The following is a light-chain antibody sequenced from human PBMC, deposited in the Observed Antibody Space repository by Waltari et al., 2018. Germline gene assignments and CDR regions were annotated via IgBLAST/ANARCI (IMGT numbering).Light chain of an antibody. Sequence: DIQMTQSPSSLSASVGDRVTITCRASQSIRKYLNWYKQKPGKAPKLLIYGASSLQRGVPPRFSGSGSGTEFTLTISSLQPEDFATYSCQQSYTTPYTFGQGTKLEI. CDR2: GAS. CDR3: QQSYTTPYT. J-gene: IGKJ2*01. V-gene: IGKV1-39*01. CDR1: QSIRKY.